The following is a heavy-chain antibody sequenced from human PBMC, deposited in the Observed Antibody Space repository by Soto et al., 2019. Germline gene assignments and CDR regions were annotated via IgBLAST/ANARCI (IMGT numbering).Heavy chain of an antibody. CDR2: ISYDGSNK. CDR1: GFTFSSYG. D-gene: IGHD3-3*01. Sequence: LRLSCAASGFTFSSYGMHWVRQAPGKGLEWVAVISYDGSNKYYADSVKGRFTISRGNSKNTLYLQMNSLGPEDTAVYYCAIAYDFGSGDRMWDMDVWGQGTTVTVSS. J-gene: IGHJ6*02. V-gene: IGHV3-30*03. CDR3: AIAYDFGSGDRMWDMDV.